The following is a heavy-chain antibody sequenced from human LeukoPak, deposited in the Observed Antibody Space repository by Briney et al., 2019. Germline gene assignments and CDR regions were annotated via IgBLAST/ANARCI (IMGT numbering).Heavy chain of an antibody. J-gene: IGHJ4*02. CDR2: ISGGGTNT. CDR1: GFTVSSNF. V-gene: IGHV3-23*01. D-gene: IGHD3-10*01. Sequence: GGSLRLSCAASGFTVSSNFMSWVRQAPGKGLEWVSTISGGGTNTYYADSVKGRFTVSRGDSVSTLYLQMNSLRAEDTAVYYCAKHFHFGSGSNFCGFDYWGQGTLVTVSS. CDR3: AKHFHFGSGSNFCGFDY.